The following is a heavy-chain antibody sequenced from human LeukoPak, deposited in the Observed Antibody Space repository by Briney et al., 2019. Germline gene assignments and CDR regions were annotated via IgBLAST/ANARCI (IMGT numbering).Heavy chain of an antibody. CDR1: GFTFSSYG. Sequence: HAGGTLRLSCAASGFTFSSYGMSWVRQAPGKGLDWVSTISGSGAITYYADSVKGRFTISRDNSKNTLYLQMNSLRAEDTAVYYCARAASGYMDVWGKGTTVIVSS. CDR3: ARAASGYMDV. D-gene: IGHD2-8*02. J-gene: IGHJ6*03. V-gene: IGHV3-23*01. CDR2: ISGSGAIT.